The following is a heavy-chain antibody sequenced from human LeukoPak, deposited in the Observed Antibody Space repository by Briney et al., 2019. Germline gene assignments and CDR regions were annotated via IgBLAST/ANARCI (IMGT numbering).Heavy chain of an antibody. Sequence: PGGSLRLSCAASGFIFRGHAMTWVRQARGKGLEWVSSISASDPTTHYADSVKGRFTISRDNSKNMVHLQMDSLRVDDTAVYYCAKAYYYGNNGPNGLLDFWGQGALVTVSS. CDR3: AKAYYYGNNGPNGLLDF. CDR2: ISASDPTT. V-gene: IGHV3-23*01. J-gene: IGHJ4*02. D-gene: IGHD3-22*01. CDR1: GFIFRGHA.